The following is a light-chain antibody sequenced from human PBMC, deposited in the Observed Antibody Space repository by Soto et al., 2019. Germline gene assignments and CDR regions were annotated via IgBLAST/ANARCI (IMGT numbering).Light chain of an antibody. Sequence: IQLTQSPSSLSASVGDRVTITCRASQGISSYLAWYQQIPGKAPKLLIYAASTLQSGVPSRFSGSGSGTDFTLTISSLQPEVFATYYCQQLNSFPLTFGGGTKVEIK. J-gene: IGKJ4*01. CDR3: QQLNSFPLT. CDR2: AAS. V-gene: IGKV1-9*01. CDR1: QGISSY.